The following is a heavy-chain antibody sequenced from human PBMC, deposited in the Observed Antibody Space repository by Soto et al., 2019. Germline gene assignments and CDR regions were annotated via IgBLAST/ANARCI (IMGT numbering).Heavy chain of an antibody. CDR1: GFTFRNHA. CDR2: ISGSGGTA. D-gene: IGHD6-19*01. Sequence: EVQLLESGGGLVQPGGSLRVSCVASGFTFRNHAMTWVRQAPGKGLEWVSSISGSGGTAYYADSVKGRFTMSRDNSKNTLDLQMNSLRAEDTATYYCARDVQQWLGEDYFDYWGQGTPVTVSS. J-gene: IGHJ4*02. CDR3: ARDVQQWLGEDYFDY. V-gene: IGHV3-23*01.